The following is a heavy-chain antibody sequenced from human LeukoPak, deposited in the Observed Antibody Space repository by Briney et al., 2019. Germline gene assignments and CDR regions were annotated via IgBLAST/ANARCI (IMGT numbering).Heavy chain of an antibody. CDR1: GFTFSSYS. D-gene: IGHD3-16*01. Sequence: GGSLRLSCAASGFTFSSYSMNWVRQAPGKGLEWVSSISNSNNYIYYADSVKGRFTISRDNAKNSLYLQMNSLRAEDTAVYYCAKALGGGSDYWGQGTLVTVSS. CDR2: ISNSNNYI. V-gene: IGHV3-21*01. CDR3: AKALGGGSDY. J-gene: IGHJ4*02.